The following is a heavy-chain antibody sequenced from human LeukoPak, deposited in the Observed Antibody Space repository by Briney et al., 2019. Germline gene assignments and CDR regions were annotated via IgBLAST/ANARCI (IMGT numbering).Heavy chain of an antibody. CDR1: GGSISSYY. CDR2: IYYSGST. V-gene: IGHV4-59*01. J-gene: IGHJ6*02. D-gene: IGHD4-11*01. CDR3: ARVITTDYYYYYGMDV. Sequence: PSETLSLTCTVSGGSISSYYWSWIRQPPGKGLEWIGYIYYSGSTNYNPSLKSRVTISVDTSKNQFSLKLSSVTAADTAVYYCARVITTDYYYYYGMDVWGQGTMVTVSS.